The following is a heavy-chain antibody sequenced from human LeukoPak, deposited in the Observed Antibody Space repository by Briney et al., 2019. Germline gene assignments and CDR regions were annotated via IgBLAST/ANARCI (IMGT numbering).Heavy chain of an antibody. V-gene: IGHV1-2*02. CDR3: ARDGRITIFGVVIIDPSNWFDP. J-gene: IGHJ5*02. CDR2: INPNSGGT. Sequence: ASVKVSCKASGYTFTGYYMHWVRQAPGQGLEWMGWINPNSGGTNYAQKFQGRVTMTRDTSISTAYMELSRLRSDDTAVYYCARDGRITIFGVVIIDPSNWFDPWGRGTLVTVSS. D-gene: IGHD3-3*01. CDR1: GYTFTGYY.